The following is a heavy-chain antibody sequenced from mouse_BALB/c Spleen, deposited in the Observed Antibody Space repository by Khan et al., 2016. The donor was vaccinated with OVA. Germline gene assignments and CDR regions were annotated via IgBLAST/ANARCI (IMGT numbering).Heavy chain of an antibody. J-gene: IGHJ3*01. V-gene: IGHV10-1*02. D-gene: IGHD2-13*01. CDR3: VRPIYYDDQFAY. Sequence: EVELVESGGGLVQPKGSLKLSCAASGFTFNTYAMNWVRQAPGKGLEWVARIRSKSNNYATYYADSVKDRFTISRDDSQSMLYLQMNNLKTEDTAMYYCVRPIYYDDQFAYWGQGTLVTVSA. CDR2: IRSKSNNYAT. CDR1: GFTFNTYA.